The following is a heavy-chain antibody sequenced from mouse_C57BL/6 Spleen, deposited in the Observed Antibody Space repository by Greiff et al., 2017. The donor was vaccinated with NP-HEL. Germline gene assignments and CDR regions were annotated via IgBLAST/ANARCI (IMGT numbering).Heavy chain of an antibody. CDR3: ARPSNWALAWFAY. Sequence: EVQRVESGGGLVKPGGSLKLSCAASGFTFSDYGMHWVRQAPEKGLEWVAYISSGSSTIYYADTVKGRFTISRDNAKNTLFLQMTSLRSEDTAMYYWARPSNWALAWFAYWGQGTLVTVSA. V-gene: IGHV5-17*01. CDR1: GFTFSDYG. CDR2: ISSGSSTI. J-gene: IGHJ3*01. D-gene: IGHD4-1*01.